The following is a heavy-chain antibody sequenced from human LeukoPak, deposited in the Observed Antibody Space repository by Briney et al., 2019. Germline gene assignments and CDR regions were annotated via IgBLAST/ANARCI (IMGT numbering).Heavy chain of an antibody. J-gene: IGHJ4*02. Sequence: SETLSLTCAVSGGSISSSNWWSWVRQPPGKGLEWIGEIYHSGSTNYNPSLKSRVTITVDKSKNQFSLKLSSVTAADTAVYYCARDLADSSSWLALDYWGQGTLVTVSS. CDR1: GGSISSSNW. CDR2: IYHSGST. V-gene: IGHV4-4*02. CDR3: ARDLADSSSWLALDY. D-gene: IGHD6-13*01.